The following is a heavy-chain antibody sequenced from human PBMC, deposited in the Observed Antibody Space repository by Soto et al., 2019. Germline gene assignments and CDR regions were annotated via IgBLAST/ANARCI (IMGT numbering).Heavy chain of an antibody. V-gene: IGHV3-48*01. J-gene: IGHJ6*02. Sequence: GSLRLSCAASGFTLSISSMNWVRQAPGKGLEWVSYIRRYTSVTSYADSVKGRFTISRDNAKNSLYLQMNSLRAEDTAVYYCAKDVDTAKTYYYYGMDVWGQGTTVTVSS. CDR3: AKDVDTAKTYYYYGMDV. CDR2: IRRYTSVT. D-gene: IGHD5-18*01. CDR1: GFTLSISS.